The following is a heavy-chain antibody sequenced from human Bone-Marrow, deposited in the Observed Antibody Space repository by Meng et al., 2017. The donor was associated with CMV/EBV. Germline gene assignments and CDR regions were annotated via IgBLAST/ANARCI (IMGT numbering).Heavy chain of an antibody. V-gene: IGHV1-69*02. Sequence: SVKVSCKASGGTFSSYTISWVRQAPGQGLEWMGRIIPILGIANYAQKFQGRVTMTRNTSISTAYMELSSLRSEDTAVYYCARNRIRRNGFLEWFHTYNWFDPWGQGTLVTVSS. CDR3: ARNRIRRNGFLEWFHTYNWFDP. CDR2: IIPILGIA. J-gene: IGHJ5*02. CDR1: GGTFSSYT. D-gene: IGHD3-3*01.